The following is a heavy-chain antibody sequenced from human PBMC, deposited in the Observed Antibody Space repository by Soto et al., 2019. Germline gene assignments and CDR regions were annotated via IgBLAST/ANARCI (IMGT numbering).Heavy chain of an antibody. CDR1: GGSISSYY. Sequence: SETLSLTCTVSGGSISSYYWSWIRQPPGKGLEWIGYIYYSGSTNYNPSLKSRVTISVDTSKNQFSLKLSSVTAADTAVYYCAATTETWGYCTNGVCEDYYYYYMDVWGKGTTVTVS. V-gene: IGHV4-59*08. D-gene: IGHD2-8*01. CDR2: IYYSGST. CDR3: AATTETWGYCTNGVCEDYYYYYMDV. J-gene: IGHJ6*03.